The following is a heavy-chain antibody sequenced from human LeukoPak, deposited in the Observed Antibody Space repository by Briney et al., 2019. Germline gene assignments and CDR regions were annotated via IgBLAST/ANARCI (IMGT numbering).Heavy chain of an antibody. CDR2: INEHGSEE. V-gene: IGHV3-7*01. Sequence: GGSLRLSCAASGFTFTNYWMSWVRQAPGKGLEWVANINEHGSEEYYVDSVRGRFTISRDNAKNSLYLQMNSLRAEDTAVYYCGRDPDAGTADYWGQGTLVTVSS. J-gene: IGHJ4*02. CDR1: GFTFTNYW. D-gene: IGHD6-13*01. CDR3: GRDPDAGTADY.